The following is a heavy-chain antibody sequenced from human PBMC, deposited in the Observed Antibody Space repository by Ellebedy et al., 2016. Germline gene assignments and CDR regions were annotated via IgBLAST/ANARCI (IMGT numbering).Heavy chain of an antibody. J-gene: IGHJ4*02. V-gene: IGHV1-69*04. CDR1: GGTFSTHA. Sequence: ASVKVSCKASGGTFSTHAFNWVRQAPGQGLEWLGRIIPIRGVENYAHKFQGRFTISAERSTSTAYMELNSLRSEDTAVYYCARDLGFSPPGISSSSLNTTMVRPPIDYWGQGTLVTVSS. D-gene: IGHD3-10*01. CDR2: IIPIRGVE. CDR3: ARDLGFSPPGISSSSLNTTMVRPPIDY.